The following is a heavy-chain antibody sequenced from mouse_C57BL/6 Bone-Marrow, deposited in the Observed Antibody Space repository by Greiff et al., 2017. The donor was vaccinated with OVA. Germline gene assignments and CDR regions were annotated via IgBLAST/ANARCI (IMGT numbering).Heavy chain of an antibody. Sequence: VKLMESGPGLVQPSQSLSITCTVSGFSLTSYGVHWVRQSPGKGLEWLGVIWSGGSTDYNAAFISRLSISKDNSKSQVFFKMNSLQADDTAIYYCARKGDGYPLAMDYWGQGTSVTVSS. D-gene: IGHD2-3*01. CDR3: ARKGDGYPLAMDY. V-gene: IGHV2-2*01. CDR1: GFSLTSYG. CDR2: IWSGGST. J-gene: IGHJ4*01.